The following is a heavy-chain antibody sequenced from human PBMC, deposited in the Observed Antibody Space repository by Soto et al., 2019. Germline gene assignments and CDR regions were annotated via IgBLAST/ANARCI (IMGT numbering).Heavy chain of an antibody. Sequence: QVQVVESGGGVVQPGRSPRLSCVASGFSFSHYGMQWVRQAPGKGLEWVAVISYDGSHKYYGESVTGRFTISRDNSKNTLYLQRNSLRPDDTAMYFCARDREREQLGYYGVDVWCQGTTVAVSS. V-gene: IGHV3-30*03. D-gene: IGHD6-13*01. CDR3: ARDREREQLGYYGVDV. CDR1: GFSFSHYG. J-gene: IGHJ6*02. CDR2: ISYDGSHK.